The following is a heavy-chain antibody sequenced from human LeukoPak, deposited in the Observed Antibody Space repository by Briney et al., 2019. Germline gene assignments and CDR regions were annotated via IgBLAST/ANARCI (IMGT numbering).Heavy chain of an antibody. CDR2: IKQDGSEK. J-gene: IGHJ4*02. CDR3: ASEDCSGGSCYLDY. D-gene: IGHD2-15*01. CDR1: GFTFSSYW. V-gene: IGHV3-7*01. Sequence: GGSLRLSCAASGFTFSSYWMSWVRQAPGKGLEWVANIKQDGSEKYYVDSVKGRFTISRDNAKNSLYLQMNSLRAEDTAVYYCASEDCSGGSCYLDYWGQGTLVIVSS.